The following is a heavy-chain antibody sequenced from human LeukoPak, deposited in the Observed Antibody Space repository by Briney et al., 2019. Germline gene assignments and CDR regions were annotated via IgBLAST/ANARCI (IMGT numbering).Heavy chain of an antibody. J-gene: IGHJ4*02. V-gene: IGHV1-69*04. CDR2: IIPILGIA. Sequence: ASVKVSCKASGGTFSSYAISWVRQAPGQGLEWMGRIIPILGIANYAQKLQGRVTITADKSTSTAYMELSSLRSEDTAVYYCAREGDAAVAGTSIDYWGQGTLVTVSS. CDR1: GGTFSSYA. D-gene: IGHD6-19*01. CDR3: AREGDAAVAGTSIDY.